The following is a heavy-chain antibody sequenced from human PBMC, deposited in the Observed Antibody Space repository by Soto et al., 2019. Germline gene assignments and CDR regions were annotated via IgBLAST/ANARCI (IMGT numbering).Heavy chain of an antibody. J-gene: IGHJ6*02. Sequence: EVQLVESGGGLVQPGGSLRLSCAASGFTFSSYSMNWVRQAPGKGLEWVSYISSSSSTIYYADSVKGRFTISRDNAKNSLYLQMNSLRDEDTAVYYCARAPLKAIVVVPEYYYYGMDVWGQGTTVTVSS. CDR3: ARAPLKAIVVVPEYYYYGMDV. CDR2: ISSSSSTI. CDR1: GFTFSSYS. V-gene: IGHV3-48*02. D-gene: IGHD2-2*01.